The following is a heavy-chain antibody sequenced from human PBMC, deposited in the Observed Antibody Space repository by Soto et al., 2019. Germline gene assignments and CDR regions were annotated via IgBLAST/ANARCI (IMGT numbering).Heavy chain of an antibody. CDR3: ARQSEYYYASGRAAPLYGMDV. Sequence: SGTLSLTCTVSGCSISSVSSYWGWIRQPPGKGLAWIGNVYYSGSTYSNPSLKSRLTISADTSKNQFSLKLSSVTAADTAVYFCARQSEYYYASGRAAPLYGMDVWGQGTTVTVS. V-gene: IGHV4-39*01. D-gene: IGHD3-10*01. CDR2: VYYSGST. CDR1: GCSISSVSSY. J-gene: IGHJ6*02.